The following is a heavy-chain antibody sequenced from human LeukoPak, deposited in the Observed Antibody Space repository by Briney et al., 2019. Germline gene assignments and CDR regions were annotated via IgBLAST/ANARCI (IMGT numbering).Heavy chain of an antibody. D-gene: IGHD2-2*01. CDR3: ARAQFIVVVPAAISS. V-gene: IGHV3-30*04. J-gene: IGHJ4*02. Sequence: PGGSLRLSCAASGFTFSSYAMHWVRQAPGKGLEWVAVISYDGSNKYYADSVKGRFTISRDNSKNTLYLQMNSLRAEDTAVYYCARAQFIVVVPAAISSWGQGTLVTVSS. CDR2: ISYDGSNK. CDR1: GFTFSSYA.